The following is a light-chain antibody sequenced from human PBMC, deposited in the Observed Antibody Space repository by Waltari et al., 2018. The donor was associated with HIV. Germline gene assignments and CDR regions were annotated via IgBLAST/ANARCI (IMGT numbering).Light chain of an antibody. CDR3: LLSYSGTRV. CDR2: DTH. V-gene: IGLV7-46*01. Sequence: QAVVTQEPSLPGSPGGTVTLTCGSSPGAVTSGHYPSRLQQKPGQAPRTLIYDTHTKHTWPPARFSGSLLGGKAALTLSGAQPEDEAEYYCLLSYSGTRVFGGGTKLTVL. J-gene: IGLJ3*02. CDR1: PGAVTSGHY.